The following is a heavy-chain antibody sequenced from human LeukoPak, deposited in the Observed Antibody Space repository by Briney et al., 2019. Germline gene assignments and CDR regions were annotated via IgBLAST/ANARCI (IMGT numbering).Heavy chain of an antibody. Sequence: GGSLRLSCAASGFTFSSYVMTWVRQAPGKGLEWVSSISVGDRSTYYADSVKGRFTISGDNARNTLYLQMNSLRAEDTALYYCARDYDKDYWGQGTLVTVSS. CDR2: ISVGDRST. J-gene: IGHJ4*02. CDR1: GFTFSSYV. D-gene: IGHD3-22*01. CDR3: ARDYDKDY. V-gene: IGHV3-23*01.